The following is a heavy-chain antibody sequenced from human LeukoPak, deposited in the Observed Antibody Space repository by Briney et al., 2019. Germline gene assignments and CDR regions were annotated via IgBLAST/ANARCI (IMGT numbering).Heavy chain of an antibody. CDR3: ARQRGIYSFDY. CDR1: RFTFSNYW. Sequence: PGGSLRLSCAASRFTFSNYWMSWVRQAPGKWLEWVANIKQDGSEKYYVDSVKGRFTMSRDNAKNSLYLQMNSLRAEDTAVYYCARQRGIYSFDYWGQGTLVTVSS. CDR2: IKQDGSEK. V-gene: IGHV3-7*01. J-gene: IGHJ4*02. D-gene: IGHD1-26*01.